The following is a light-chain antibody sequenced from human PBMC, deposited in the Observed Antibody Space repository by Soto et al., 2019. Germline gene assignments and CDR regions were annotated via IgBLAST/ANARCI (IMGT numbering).Light chain of an antibody. Sequence: EIVLTQSPGSLSLSPGERATLSCRASQSVTSDYLAWYQHKPGQAPRLLIYGASSRAAGIPDRFSASGSRTDFTLNISRLEPEDFEVYYCQQYGISPLTFGQGTKV. CDR1: QSVTSDY. V-gene: IGKV3-20*01. CDR2: GAS. CDR3: QQYGISPLT. J-gene: IGKJ1*01.